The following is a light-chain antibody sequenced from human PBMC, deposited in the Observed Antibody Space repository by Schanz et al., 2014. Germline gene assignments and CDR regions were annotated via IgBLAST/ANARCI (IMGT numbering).Light chain of an antibody. CDR1: SRDVGKYNL. Sequence: QSALTQPASVSESPGQSITIFCTGTSRDVGKYNLVSWYQQHPGKAPKLMIYEGSQRPSGVSNRFSGSKSGNTASLTISGLQAEDEADYYCCSFAGSSAPLIFGTGTKLTVL. CDR3: CSFAGSSAPLI. V-gene: IGLV2-23*01. CDR2: EGS. J-gene: IGLJ1*01.